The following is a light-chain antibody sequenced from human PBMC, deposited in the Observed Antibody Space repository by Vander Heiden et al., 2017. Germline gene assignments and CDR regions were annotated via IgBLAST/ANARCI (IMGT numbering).Light chain of an antibody. CDR3: GTWDSSLGAYF. CDR2: ENN. CDR1: SSNIGNNY. Sequence: QSVLTQPPSVSAAPGQKVTISCPGSSSNIGNNYVSWNRQLPGPAPNPPIFENNKRPSGFPARFSGSRSGTSATRGITGLQTGDGAVYYCGTWDSSLGAYFFGTGPKFTV. V-gene: IGLV1-51*02. J-gene: IGLJ1*01.